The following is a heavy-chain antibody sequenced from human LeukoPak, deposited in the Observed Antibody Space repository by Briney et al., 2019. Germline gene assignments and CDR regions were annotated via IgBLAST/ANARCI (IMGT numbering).Heavy chain of an antibody. CDR2: IYYTGST. CDR1: GASISSSSYY. D-gene: IGHD3-16*02. J-gene: IGHJ4*02. V-gene: IGHV4-39*01. Sequence: SETLSLTCTVSGASISSSSYYWGWIRQPPGKGLEWIGSIYYTGSTYYNPSLKSRVTISVDTSKNQFSLKLSSVTAADTAVYYCARSFARITFGGVIAKYYFDYWGQGNPGHRLL. CDR3: ARSFARITFGGVIAKYYFDY.